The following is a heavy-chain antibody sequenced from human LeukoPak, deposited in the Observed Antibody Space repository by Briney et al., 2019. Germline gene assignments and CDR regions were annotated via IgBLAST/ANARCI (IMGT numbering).Heavy chain of an antibody. J-gene: IGHJ3*02. Sequence: PSETLSLTCTVSGGSISSYYWSWIRQPPGKGLEWIGYIYYSGSTNYNPSLKSRVTISVDTSKNQFSLKLSSVTAADTAVYYCARHSYYYDSSGYYYEWAFDIWGQGTMVTVSS. CDR1: GGSISSYY. CDR2: IYYSGST. D-gene: IGHD3-22*01. CDR3: ARHSYYYDSSGYYYEWAFDI. V-gene: IGHV4-59*08.